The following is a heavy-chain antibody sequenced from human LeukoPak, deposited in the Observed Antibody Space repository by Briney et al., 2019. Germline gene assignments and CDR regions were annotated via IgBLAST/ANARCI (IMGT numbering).Heavy chain of an antibody. D-gene: IGHD6-13*01. J-gene: IGHJ2*01. CDR1: GFTFSSYG. V-gene: IGHV3-13*01. Sequence: GGSLRLSCAASGFTFSSYGMRWVRQATGKGLEWVSGIGTAGEIYYPGSVKGRFTISRENAKNSLYLQMNSLRAGDTAVYYCARAAYSSTWYSRYFDLWGRGTLVTVSS. CDR3: ARAAYSSTWYSRYFDL. CDR2: IGTAGEI.